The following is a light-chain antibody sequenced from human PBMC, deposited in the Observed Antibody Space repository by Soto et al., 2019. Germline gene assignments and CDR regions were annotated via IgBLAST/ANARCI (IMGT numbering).Light chain of an antibody. CDR1: QSITGW. V-gene: IGKV1-5*01. Sequence: DIQMTQSPSTLSASVGDRVSITCRASQSITGWLAWYQQKPGKAPKLLIYDASSLESGVPSRFSGSGSGTAYTLTISRLQPDDSATYYCQQYKNMYTFGQGTKVEIK. J-gene: IGKJ2*01. CDR3: QQYKNMYT. CDR2: DAS.